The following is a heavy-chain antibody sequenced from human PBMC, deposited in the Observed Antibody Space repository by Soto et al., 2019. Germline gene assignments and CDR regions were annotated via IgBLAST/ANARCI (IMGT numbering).Heavy chain of an antibody. Sequence: QITLKESGPTLVKPTQTLTLTCTFSGFSLSTREVGVGWIRQPPGKALEWLAVIYWDDSKHYSPSLKSRVTITKDTSKNQVVLAVTNRDPVDTAIYSCAHAYDGTSRYWGQGTLVTVSS. CDR3: AHAYDGTSRY. D-gene: IGHD3-22*01. V-gene: IGHV2-5*02. CDR2: IYWDDSK. J-gene: IGHJ4*02. CDR1: GFSLSTREVG.